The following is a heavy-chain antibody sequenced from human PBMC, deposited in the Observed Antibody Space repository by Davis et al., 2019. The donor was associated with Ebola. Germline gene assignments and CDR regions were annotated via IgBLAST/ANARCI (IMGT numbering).Heavy chain of an antibody. CDR1: GFTFSSYG. CDR3: AKAADDCSGGRCPFDY. CDR2: IPYDGSNK. J-gene: IGHJ4*02. D-gene: IGHD2-15*01. Sequence: GESLKISCAASGFTFSSYGMHWVRQAPGKGLEWVALIPYDGSNKDYADSVKGRFTISRDNSKNTLYLQMNSLRVEDTAVYYCAKAADDCSGGRCPFDYWGQGTLVTVSS. V-gene: IGHV3-30*18.